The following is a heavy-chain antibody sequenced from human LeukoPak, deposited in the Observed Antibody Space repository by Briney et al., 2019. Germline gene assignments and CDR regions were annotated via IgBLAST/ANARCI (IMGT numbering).Heavy chain of an antibody. Sequence: GGSLRLSCAASGFTFSSYAMRWVRQARGKGLEWVLAISGSGGSTYYADSVKGRFTISRDNSKNTLYLQMNSLRAEDTAVYYCAKGATCSSTSCLFIIFMGIDYWGQGTLVTVSS. CDR2: ISGSGGST. V-gene: IGHV3-23*01. D-gene: IGHD2-2*01. CDR1: GFTFSSYA. CDR3: AKGATCSSTSCLFIIFMGIDY. J-gene: IGHJ4*02.